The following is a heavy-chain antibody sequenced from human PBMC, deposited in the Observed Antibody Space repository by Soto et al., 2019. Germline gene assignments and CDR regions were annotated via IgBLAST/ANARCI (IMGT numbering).Heavy chain of an antibody. V-gene: IGHV3-30-3*01. CDR1: GFTFRSFA. Sequence: QVQLVESGGGVVQPGRSLRLSCEASGFTFRSFAMHWVRQAPGKGLEWVAVTSYDGSNKNYADSVKGRFTISRDNSKNTLYLQMNSLRTEETAVYDCARAYSNSWHNFDSWGQGTLVTVSS. J-gene: IGHJ4*02. CDR2: TSYDGSNK. D-gene: IGHD6-13*01. CDR3: ARAYSNSWHNFDS.